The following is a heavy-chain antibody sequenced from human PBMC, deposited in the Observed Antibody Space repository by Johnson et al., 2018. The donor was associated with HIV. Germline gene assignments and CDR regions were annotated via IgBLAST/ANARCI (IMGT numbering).Heavy chain of an antibody. Sequence: VQLVESGGGLVHPGGSLRLSCAASGFTVSSNYMSWVRQAPRKGLVWFSAISGSGVRTYYADSVKGQFIISRDNSRNTLYLQMNSLRAEDTAVYYCARKKATVFSTTSTNYAFDIWGQGTMVTVSS. CDR3: ARKKATVFSTTSTNYAFDI. CDR1: GFTVSSNY. D-gene: IGHD1-1*01. CDR2: ISGSGVRT. V-gene: IGHV3-23*04. J-gene: IGHJ3*02.